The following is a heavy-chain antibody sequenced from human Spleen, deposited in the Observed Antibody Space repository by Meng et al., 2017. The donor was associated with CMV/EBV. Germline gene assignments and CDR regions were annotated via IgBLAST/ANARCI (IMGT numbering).Heavy chain of an antibody. CDR3: ARASIFGVVYFDY. CDR1: GFTFYSYA. J-gene: IGHJ4*02. V-gene: IGHV3-30-3*01. Sequence: GESLKISCAASGFTFYSYAIHWVRQAPGKGLEWVAVVSSDGGDKYYADSVEGRFTISRDKAKNTLYLQMNSLRVEDTAVYYCARASIFGVVYFDYWGQGSLVTVSS. CDR2: VSSDGGDK. D-gene: IGHD3-3*01.